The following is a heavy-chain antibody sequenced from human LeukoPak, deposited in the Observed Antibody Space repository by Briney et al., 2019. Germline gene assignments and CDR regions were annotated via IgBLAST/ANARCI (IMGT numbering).Heavy chain of an antibody. CDR2: IYYSWST. Sequence: PSETLSLTCTVSGGSISSYYWSWIRQPPPKGLDWIGYIYYSWSTNYNPSLNSQVTISVDTSKNQFSLKLSFVTAADTAVYYCARGIGYCSSTSCQYWFDLWGQGTLVTVSS. CDR3: ARGIGYCSSTSCQYWFDL. V-gene: IGHV4-59*01. J-gene: IGHJ5*02. D-gene: IGHD2-2*01. CDR1: GGSISSYY.